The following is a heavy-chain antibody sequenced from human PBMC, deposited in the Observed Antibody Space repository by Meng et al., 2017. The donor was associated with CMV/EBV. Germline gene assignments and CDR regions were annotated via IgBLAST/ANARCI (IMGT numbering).Heavy chain of an antibody. Sequence: GGSLRLSCAASGFTFDDYGMSWVRQAPGKGLEWVSGINWNGGSTGYADSVKGRFNISRDNSKNTLYLQMNSLRAEDTAVYYCAREDSGLNYFDYWGQGTLVTVSS. D-gene: IGHD3-10*01. CDR2: INWNGGST. J-gene: IGHJ4*02. V-gene: IGHV3-20*04. CDR1: GFTFDDYG. CDR3: AREDSGLNYFDY.